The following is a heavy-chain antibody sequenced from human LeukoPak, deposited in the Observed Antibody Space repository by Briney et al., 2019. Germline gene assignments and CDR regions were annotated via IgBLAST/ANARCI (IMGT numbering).Heavy chain of an antibody. CDR2: IYYSGST. Sequence: SETLSLTCTVSGGSISRSSYYWGWIRQSPGKGLEWLGGIYYSGSTYYNPSLKSRVTISVDTSKNQFSLKLSSVTAADTAVYYCASPLGYCSSTSCYGDYWGQGTLVTVSS. CDR1: GGSISRSSYY. V-gene: IGHV4-39*01. CDR3: ASPLGYCSSTSCYGDY. J-gene: IGHJ4*02. D-gene: IGHD2-2*01.